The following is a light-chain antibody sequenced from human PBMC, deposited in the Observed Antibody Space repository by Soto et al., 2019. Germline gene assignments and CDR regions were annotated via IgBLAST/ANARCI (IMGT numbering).Light chain of an antibody. V-gene: IGKV1-27*01. Sequence: DIQMTHSPSSLSASVGDRVTITFRASQGIGNYLAWYQQRPGKVPKLLIYAASTLQSGVPSRFSGSGSGPDFTLTISSLQPEDVATYYCQKYDHAPLTFGGGTKVDIK. CDR2: AAS. CDR1: QGIGNY. J-gene: IGKJ4*01. CDR3: QKYDHAPLT.